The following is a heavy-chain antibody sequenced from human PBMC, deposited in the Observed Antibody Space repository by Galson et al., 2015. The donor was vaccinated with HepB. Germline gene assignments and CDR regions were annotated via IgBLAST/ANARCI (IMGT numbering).Heavy chain of an antibody. J-gene: IGHJ4*02. CDR1: GFTFISYS. CDR2: IKEDGSEK. CDR3: ARGGSFRIY. D-gene: IGHD1-26*01. Sequence: SLRLSCAASGFTFISYSMSWVRQAPGKGLEWVANIKEDGSEKSYVDSVKGRFTISRDNAENSLYLQMDSLRAEDTAVYYCARGGSFRIYWGQGTLVTVSS. V-gene: IGHV3-7*03.